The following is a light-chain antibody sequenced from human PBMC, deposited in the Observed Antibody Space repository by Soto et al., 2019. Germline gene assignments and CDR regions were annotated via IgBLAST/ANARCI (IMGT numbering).Light chain of an antibody. Sequence: QSVLTQPRSVSGAPGQRVSISCTGSSSNLGAGYHAHWYQQLPGRAPKLLIYGNNNRPSGVPDRFSGSKSGTSASLAITGLQAEDEADYYCQSFDTSLSGSRVFGGGTKLTVL. CDR3: QSFDTSLSGSRV. J-gene: IGLJ3*02. CDR1: SSNLGAGYH. CDR2: GNN. V-gene: IGLV1-40*01.